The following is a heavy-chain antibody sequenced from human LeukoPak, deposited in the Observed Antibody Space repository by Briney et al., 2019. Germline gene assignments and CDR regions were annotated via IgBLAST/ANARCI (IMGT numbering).Heavy chain of an antibody. Sequence: SETLSLTCAVYGGSFSGYYWSWIRQPPGKGLEWIGEINHSGSTNYNPSLKSRVTISVDTSKNQFSLKLSSVTAADTAVYYCARDAFLDQGVDYWGQGTLVTVSS. CDR2: INHSGST. D-gene: IGHD1-1*01. J-gene: IGHJ4*02. CDR1: GGSFSGYY. CDR3: ARDAFLDQGVDY. V-gene: IGHV4-34*01.